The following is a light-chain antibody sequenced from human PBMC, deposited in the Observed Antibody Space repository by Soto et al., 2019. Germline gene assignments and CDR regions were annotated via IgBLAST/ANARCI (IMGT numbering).Light chain of an antibody. CDR3: AAWDDSLKRV. Sequence: QSVLTQPPSASGTPGQRITISCSGSSSNIGSHTVNWHQQVPGTAPKLLIYSNNQRPSGVPDRFSGSKSGTSASLAISGLQSEDEADYYCAAWDDSLKRVFGGGTQLTVL. V-gene: IGLV1-44*01. J-gene: IGLJ3*02. CDR2: SNN. CDR1: SSNIGSHT.